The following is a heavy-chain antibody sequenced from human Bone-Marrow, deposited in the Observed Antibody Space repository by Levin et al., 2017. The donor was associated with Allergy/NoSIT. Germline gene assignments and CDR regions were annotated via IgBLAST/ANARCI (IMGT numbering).Heavy chain of an antibody. CDR3: ARDRGYSGYDAFAI. CDR1: GDDFNIFG. CDR2: IVPVLGPA. V-gene: IGHV1-69*01. D-gene: IGHD5-18*01. J-gene: IGHJ3*02. Sequence: KISCKSSGDDFNIFGINWVRQAPGQGLEWMGGIVPVLGPANYAQSFQGRVTITADESTSTAYLELSSLRSEDTAMYYCARDRGYSGYDAFAIWGQGTVVTVSS.